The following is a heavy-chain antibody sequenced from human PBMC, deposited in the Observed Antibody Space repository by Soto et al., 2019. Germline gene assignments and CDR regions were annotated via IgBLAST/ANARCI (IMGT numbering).Heavy chain of an antibody. J-gene: IGHJ4*02. CDR2: MNPNSGNT. Sequence: WASVKVSCKASGYTFTSYDINWVRQATGQGLEWMGWMNPNSGNTGYAQKFQGRVTMTRNTSISTAYMELSSLRSEDTAVYYCARGVRGLDYDILTGYFYWGQGTLVTVSS. V-gene: IGHV1-8*01. D-gene: IGHD3-9*01. CDR3: ARGVRGLDYDILTGYFY. CDR1: GYTFTSYD.